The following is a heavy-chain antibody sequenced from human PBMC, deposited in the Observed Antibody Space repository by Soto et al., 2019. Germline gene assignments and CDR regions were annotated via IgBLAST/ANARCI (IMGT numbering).Heavy chain of an antibody. CDR3: VRDIR. CDR1: GFTFRSSC. CDR2: INGDGSVI. V-gene: IGHV3-74*01. J-gene: IGHJ4*02. Sequence: EVQLVESGGGLVQPGGSLRLSCAASGFTFRSSCLYWVRQTPGKGPVWVSCINGDGSVIYYADSVKGRFTISRDNARHTLYLHMNSLTTEDSAVYYCVRDIRWGQGTLVSVSS.